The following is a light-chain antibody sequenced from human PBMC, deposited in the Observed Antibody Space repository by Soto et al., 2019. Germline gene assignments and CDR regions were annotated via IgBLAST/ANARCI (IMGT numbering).Light chain of an antibody. Sequence: IVLTQSPATLSLSPRKRATLSCRASQNISNYLIWSQQKPGQAPRLLIYDVSNRAAGIPARFSGSGSGTDFTRTISSLEPEDFAVYYCQQRSNWPRTFGQGTKVEIK. J-gene: IGKJ1*01. CDR3: QQRSNWPRT. CDR1: QNISNY. CDR2: DVS. V-gene: IGKV3-11*01.